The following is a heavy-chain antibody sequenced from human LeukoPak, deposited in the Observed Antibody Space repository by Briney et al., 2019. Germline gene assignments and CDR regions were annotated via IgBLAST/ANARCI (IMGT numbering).Heavy chain of an antibody. CDR1: GYSISSGYY. CDR3: ARRRDGYNFGSFYFDY. CDR2: MYHTGST. D-gene: IGHD5-24*01. Sequence: SETLSLTCTVSGYSISSGYYWGWIRQPPGKGLEWIGSMYHTGSTYDNPSLKSRVTTSVDTSKNQFSLSLNSVTAADTAVYYCARRRDGYNFGSFYFDYWARESWSPSRQ. V-gene: IGHV4-38-2*02. J-gene: IGHJ4*02.